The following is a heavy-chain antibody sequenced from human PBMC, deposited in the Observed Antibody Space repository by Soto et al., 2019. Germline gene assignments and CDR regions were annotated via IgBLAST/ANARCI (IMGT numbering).Heavy chain of an antibody. Sequence: SETLSLTCTVSGGSVSSTNCYWGWIRQPPGKALELIGIIYYAGSTYYNPSLKSRVTISVDTSMNQFSLKLSSVTAADTAVYYCARRLSGTGLDYWGQGALVTVSS. CDR1: GGSVSSTNCY. D-gene: IGHD1-7*01. V-gene: IGHV4-39*01. CDR3: ARRLSGTGLDY. J-gene: IGHJ4*02. CDR2: IYYAGST.